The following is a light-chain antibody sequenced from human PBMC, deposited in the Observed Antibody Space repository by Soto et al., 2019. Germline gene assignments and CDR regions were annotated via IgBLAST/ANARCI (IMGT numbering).Light chain of an antibody. V-gene: IGKV1-5*01. J-gene: IGKJ1*01. Sequence: DIPMTQSPSTLSASVGDRVTITCRASQSISSWLAWYQQKPGKAPKLLIYDASSLESGVPSRFSGSGSGTEFTLTISSLQPDDFATYYCQQYNSYWTFGQWTKVEIK. CDR3: QQYNSYWT. CDR1: QSISSW. CDR2: DAS.